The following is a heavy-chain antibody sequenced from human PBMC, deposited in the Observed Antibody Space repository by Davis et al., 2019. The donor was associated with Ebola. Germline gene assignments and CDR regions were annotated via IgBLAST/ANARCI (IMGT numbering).Heavy chain of an antibody. V-gene: IGHV6-1*01. J-gene: IGHJ2*01. CDR2: TYYRSKWYN. CDR3: ARDYNSSGYYYDGWYFDL. D-gene: IGHD3-22*01. CDR1: GDSVSSNSAA. Sequence: PSETLSLTCAISGDSVSSNSAAWNWIRQSPSRGLEWLGRTYYRSKWYNDYAVSVKSRITINPDTSKNQFSLQLNSVTPEDTAVYYCARDYNSSGYYYDGWYFDLWGRGTLVTVSS.